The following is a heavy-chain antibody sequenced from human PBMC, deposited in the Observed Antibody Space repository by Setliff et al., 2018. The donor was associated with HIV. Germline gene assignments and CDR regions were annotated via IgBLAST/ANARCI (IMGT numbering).Heavy chain of an antibody. CDR3: AREGSTSWYEGGNWFDP. Sequence: GGSLRLSCVASGFTFSTYAINWVRQAPGKGLEWVAKIKQDGSGKYYVDSVKGRFTISRDNAKNSLYLQMNSLRAEDTAVYYCAREGSTSWYEGGNWFDPWGQGTLVTVSS. CDR2: IKQDGSGK. V-gene: IGHV3-7*01. CDR1: GFTFSTYA. J-gene: IGHJ5*02. D-gene: IGHD6-13*01.